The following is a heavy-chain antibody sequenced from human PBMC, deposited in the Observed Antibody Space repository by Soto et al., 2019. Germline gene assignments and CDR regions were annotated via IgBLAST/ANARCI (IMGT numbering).Heavy chain of an antibody. CDR2: ISSSSSYI. J-gene: IGHJ4*02. CDR3: ARATYYDFWSGWGYFDY. CDR1: GFTFSSYS. D-gene: IGHD3-3*01. V-gene: IGHV3-21*01. Sequence: GGSLRLSCAASGFTFSSYSMNWVRQAPGKGLEWVSSISSSSSYIYYADSVKGRFTISRDNAKNSLYLQMNSLRAEDTAVYYCARATYYDFWSGWGYFDYWGQGTLVTVSS.